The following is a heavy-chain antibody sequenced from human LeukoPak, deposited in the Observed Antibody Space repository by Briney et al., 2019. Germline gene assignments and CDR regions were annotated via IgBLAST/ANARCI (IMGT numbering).Heavy chain of an antibody. CDR3: AGTYYYDSSGYYYPGGY. CDR2: IYYSGST. Sequence: SETLSLTCTVSGGSISSYYWSWIRQPPGKGLEWIGYIYYSGSTNYNPSLKSRVAISVDTSKNQFSLKLSSVTAADTAVYYCAGTYYYDSSGYYYPGGYWGQGTLVTVSS. D-gene: IGHD3-22*01. V-gene: IGHV4-59*01. J-gene: IGHJ4*02. CDR1: GGSISSYY.